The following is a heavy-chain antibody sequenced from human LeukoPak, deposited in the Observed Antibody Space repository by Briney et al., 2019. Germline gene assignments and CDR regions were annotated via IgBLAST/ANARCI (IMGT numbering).Heavy chain of an antibody. CDR3: ARRYCSGGTCYFFDY. D-gene: IGHD2-15*01. Sequence: GGSLRLSCAASGFTVSSNCMSWVRQAPGKGLEWVSLICSGGNTYYADSVKGRFTISRDDSKNTLYLQMNSLRAEDTAVYYRARRYCSGGTCYFFDYWGQGTLVTVSS. CDR1: GFTVSSNC. V-gene: IGHV3-53*01. CDR2: ICSGGNT. J-gene: IGHJ4*02.